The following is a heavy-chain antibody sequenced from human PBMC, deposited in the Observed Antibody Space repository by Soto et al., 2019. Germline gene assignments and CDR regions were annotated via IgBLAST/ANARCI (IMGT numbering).Heavy chain of an antibody. Sequence: GGSLRLSCAASGFTFSSYAMSWVRQAPGKGLEWVSAISGSGGSTYYADSVKGRFTISRDNSKNTLYLPMNSLRAEDTAVYYCAKDYNPDSRLYYYGMDVWGQGTTVTVSS. CDR3: AKDYNPDSRLYYYGMDV. CDR1: GFTFSSYA. J-gene: IGHJ6*02. D-gene: IGHD3-22*01. CDR2: ISGSGGST. V-gene: IGHV3-23*01.